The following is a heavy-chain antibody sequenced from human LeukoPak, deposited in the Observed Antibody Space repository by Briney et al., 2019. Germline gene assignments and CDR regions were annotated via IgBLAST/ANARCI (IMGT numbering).Heavy chain of an antibody. D-gene: IGHD3-3*01. CDR2: IYFSGSP. CDR1: GGSISSSSYY. Sequence: SETLSLTCTVSGGSISSSSYYWGWIRQPPGKGLEWIGSIYFSGSPSSNPSLKSRVTISVDTSKNQFSLKLSSVTAADTAGYYCARQFSYYDFWSGYPFDYWGQGTLVTVSS. CDR3: ARQFSYYDFWSGYPFDY. V-gene: IGHV4-39*01. J-gene: IGHJ4*02.